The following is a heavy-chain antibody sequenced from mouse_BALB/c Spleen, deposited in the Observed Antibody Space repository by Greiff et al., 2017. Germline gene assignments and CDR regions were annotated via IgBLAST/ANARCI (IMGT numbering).Heavy chain of an antibody. CDR3: TRGTTVVAPYFDV. Sequence: QVQLQQPGAELVRPGASVKLSCKASGYTFTSYWINWVKQRPGQGLEWIGNIYPSDSYTNYNQKFKDKATLTVDKSSSTAYMQLSSPTSEDSAVYYCTRGTTVVAPYFDVWGAGTTVTVSS. CDR2: IYPSDSYT. J-gene: IGHJ1*01. D-gene: IGHD1-1*01. CDR1: GYTFTSYW. V-gene: IGHV1-69*02.